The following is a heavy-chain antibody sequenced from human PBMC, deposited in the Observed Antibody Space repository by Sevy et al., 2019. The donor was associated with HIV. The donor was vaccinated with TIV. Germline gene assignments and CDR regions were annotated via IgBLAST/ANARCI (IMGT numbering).Heavy chain of an antibody. Sequence: SETLSLTCVVSGYSIRSGYWWDWFRRPPGKGLEWIGAIHYTGTTQYTPSLNRRVTVSAETSKNQFSLRLSSMTAADTAVYYCASHDWGREDYWGQGTLVTVSS. CDR1: GYSIRSGYW. CDR3: ASHDWGREDY. J-gene: IGHJ4*02. CDR2: IHYTGTT. V-gene: IGHV4-38-2*01. D-gene: IGHD7-27*01.